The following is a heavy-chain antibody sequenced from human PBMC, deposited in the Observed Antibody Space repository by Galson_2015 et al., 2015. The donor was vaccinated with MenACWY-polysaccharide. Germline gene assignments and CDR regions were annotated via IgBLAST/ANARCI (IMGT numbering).Heavy chain of an antibody. CDR3: AKDTGPGEYAYSWGTFDI. CDR2: VSASGGST. V-gene: IGHV3-23*01. J-gene: IGHJ3*02. Sequence: SLRLSCAASGFTFSSYAMSWVRQAPGKGLEWVSGVSASGGSTVYTDSAKGRFTMSRDNSKTSLYLQLNSLRAEDTAVYYCAKDTGPGEYAYSWGTFDIWGRGTMVTVSS. D-gene: IGHD3-10*01. CDR1: GFTFSSYA.